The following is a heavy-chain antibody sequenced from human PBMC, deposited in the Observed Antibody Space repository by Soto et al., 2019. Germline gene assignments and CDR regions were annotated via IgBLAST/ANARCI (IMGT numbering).Heavy chain of an antibody. V-gene: IGHV4-59*01. J-gene: IGHJ4*02. D-gene: IGHD6-19*01. CDR3: ARKGKSSRLAVAGPFDY. CDR1: GGSISSYY. CDR2: IYYSGST. Sequence: QVQLQESGPGLVKPSETLSLTCTVSGGSISSYYWSWIRQPPGKGLEWIGYIYYSGSTNYNPSLNSRVTISVDTSKNQFSLKLSSVTAADTAVYYCARKGKSSRLAVAGPFDYWGQGTLVTVSS.